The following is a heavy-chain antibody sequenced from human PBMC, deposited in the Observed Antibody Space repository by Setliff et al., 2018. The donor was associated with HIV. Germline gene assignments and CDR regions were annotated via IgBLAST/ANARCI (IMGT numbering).Heavy chain of an antibody. D-gene: IGHD5-12*01. Sequence: GASVKVSCKVFGFTLSEVSIHWVRQAPGKGLEWMGYLDPQDGETVYAQKFQGRVTMTEDTSIDTAYMELTRLRSEDTAVYYCAIDGAGGWLRPMPDYWGQGTLVTVSS. CDR1: GFTLSEVS. CDR2: LDPQDGET. V-gene: IGHV1-24*01. J-gene: IGHJ4*02. CDR3: AIDGAGGWLRPMPDY.